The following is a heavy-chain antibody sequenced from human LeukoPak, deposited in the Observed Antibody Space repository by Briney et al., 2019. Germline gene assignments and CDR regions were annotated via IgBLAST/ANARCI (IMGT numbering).Heavy chain of an antibody. V-gene: IGHV3-66*04. CDR3: ARLFGSGWPGYFYYAMDV. J-gene: IGHJ6*02. Sequence: GGSLRLSCAASGITVNSTYVSWVRQAPGKGLEWVSVAYSDRNTYYAGPVKGRFTISRDNSKNTLFLQMNSLRAEDTAVYYCARLFGSGWPGYFYYAMDVWGQGTTVAVSS. CDR2: AYSDRNT. CDR1: GITVNSTY. D-gene: IGHD6-19*01.